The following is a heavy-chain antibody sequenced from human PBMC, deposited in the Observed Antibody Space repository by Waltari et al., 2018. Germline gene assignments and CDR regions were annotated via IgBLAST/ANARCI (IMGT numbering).Heavy chain of an antibody. CDR1: GGTFSSYA. V-gene: IGHV1-69*14. CDR2: TIPTVGKA. Sequence: QVQLVQSGAEVKKPGSSVKVSCKASGGTFSSYAISWVRQAPGQGLEWMGGTIPTVGKANYEQKFQGRVTSTAHKSTSTAYMELGSLRSEDTAVYYCAREDWNQYYIDYWGQGTLVTVSS. J-gene: IGHJ4*02. D-gene: IGHD1-1*01. CDR3: AREDWNQYYIDY.